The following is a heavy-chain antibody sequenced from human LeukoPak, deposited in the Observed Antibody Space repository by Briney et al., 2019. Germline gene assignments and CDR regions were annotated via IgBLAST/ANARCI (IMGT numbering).Heavy chain of an antibody. J-gene: IGHJ2*01. D-gene: IGHD4-17*01. V-gene: IGHV3-48*03. CDR1: GFTFSRYE. Sequence: PGGSLRLSCAASGFTFSRYEMNWVRQAPGKGLEWVSYISRSGDTIYFADSVKGRFTISRDNAKNSLYLQMNSLRDEDTAVYYCARDLTVTSYWYFDLWGRGTLVTVSS. CDR3: ARDLTVTSYWYFDL. CDR2: ISRSGDTI.